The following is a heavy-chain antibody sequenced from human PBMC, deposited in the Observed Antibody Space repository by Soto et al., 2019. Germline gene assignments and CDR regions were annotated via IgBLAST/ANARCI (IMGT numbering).Heavy chain of an antibody. Sequence: QAQLVQSGAEMKKPGASVKVSCKATGYTFSAYTMNWVRQAPGQSLEWIGWINAGSGNTKYSQNFQGRVSITRDTSARTVYMELTGLTSEDTAVYYCARDTETLGPRANDALDIWGQGTMVTVSS. CDR2: INAGSGNT. CDR3: ARDTETLGPRANDALDI. J-gene: IGHJ3*02. V-gene: IGHV1-3*01. D-gene: IGHD3-3*02. CDR1: GYTFSAYT.